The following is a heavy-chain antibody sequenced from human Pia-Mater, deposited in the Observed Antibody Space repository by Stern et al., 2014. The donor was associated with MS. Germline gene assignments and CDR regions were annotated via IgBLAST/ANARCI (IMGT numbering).Heavy chain of an antibody. J-gene: IGHJ4*02. CDR3: ARQGGPGYYGSGSDDY. CDR2: ISPGDSET. V-gene: IGHV5-51*01. D-gene: IGHD3-10*01. Sequence: EVQLVESGAEVKKPGESLKISCKGSGYSFTSYWIRWVRQMPGKGLEWMGVISPGDSETRYSPSVQGQVTISADKSISTAYLQWSSLKAADTAMYYCARQGGPGYYGSGSDDYWGQGTLVTVSS. CDR1: GYSFTSYW.